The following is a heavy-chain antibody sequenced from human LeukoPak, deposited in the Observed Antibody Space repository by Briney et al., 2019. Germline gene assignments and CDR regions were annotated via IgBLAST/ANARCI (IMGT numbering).Heavy chain of an antibody. Sequence: ASVTVSCTVSGYTLTELSMHWVRQAPGKGLEWMGGFDPEDGETIYAQKFQGRVTMTEDTSTDTAYMELSSLRSEDTAVYYCATGGYYGSGSYHQFDYWGQGTLVTVSS. CDR2: FDPEDGET. CDR3: ATGGYYGSGSYHQFDY. J-gene: IGHJ4*02. D-gene: IGHD3-10*01. V-gene: IGHV1-24*01. CDR1: GYTLTELS.